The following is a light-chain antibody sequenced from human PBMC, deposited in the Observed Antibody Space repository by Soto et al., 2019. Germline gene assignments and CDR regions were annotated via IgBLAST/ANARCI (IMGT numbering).Light chain of an antibody. Sequence: QSVLTQPPSVSGAPGQRVTISCTGSSSNIGAGYDVHWYQQLPGTAPKLLIYGNSNRPSGVPDRFSGSESGTSASLAITGLQAEDEADYYCQSYDSSLSAFYVFGTGTKLT. CDR2: GNS. J-gene: IGLJ1*01. CDR3: QSYDSSLSAFYV. CDR1: SSNIGAGYD. V-gene: IGLV1-40*01.